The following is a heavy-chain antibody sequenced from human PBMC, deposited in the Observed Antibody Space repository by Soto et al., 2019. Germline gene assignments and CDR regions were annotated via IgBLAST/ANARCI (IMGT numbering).Heavy chain of an antibody. J-gene: IGHJ4*02. D-gene: IGHD1-26*01. Sequence: QMQLVQSGAEVKKTGSSVTVSCKALGNTFTYRYLHWVRQAPGQALEWMGWITPFRGDVHYAQKFQERVTITGDRSINTAYMQMSSLRSEDTAMYFCAGGGAGSGPFTWELPDHWGQGTLVTVSS. CDR3: AGGGAGSGPFTWELPDH. CDR2: ITPFRGDV. V-gene: IGHV1-45*02. CDR1: GNTFTYRY.